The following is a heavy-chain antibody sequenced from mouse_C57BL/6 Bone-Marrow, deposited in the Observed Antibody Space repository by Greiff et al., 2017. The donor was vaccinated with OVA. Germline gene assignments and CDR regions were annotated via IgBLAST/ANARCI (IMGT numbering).Heavy chain of an antibody. CDR1: GYTFTSYW. CDR2: IDPSDSYT. D-gene: IGHD2-5*01. Sequence: QVQLQQPGAELVMPGASVKLSCKASGYTFTSYWMHWVKQRPGQGLEWIGEIDPSDSYTNYNQKFKGKSTLTVDKSSSTAYMQLSSLTSEDSAVYYCAIYYSNDYFDDWGQGTTLTVSS. V-gene: IGHV1-69*01. J-gene: IGHJ2*01. CDR3: AIYYSNDYFDD.